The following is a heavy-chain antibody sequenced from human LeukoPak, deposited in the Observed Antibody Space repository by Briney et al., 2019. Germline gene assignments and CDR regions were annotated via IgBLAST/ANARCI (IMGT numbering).Heavy chain of an antibody. J-gene: IGHJ4*02. CDR1: RFFLSRFW. CDR2: INSDGRST. V-gene: IGHV3-74*01. Sequence: GGCLGLSCAASRFFLSRFWIHWVRQAPGEGLVWVARINSDGRSTSYADSVKGRFTISRDNAKNTLYLQMNSLRAEDTAVYYCASTTGYSYGYFDYWGQGTLVTVSS. D-gene: IGHD5-18*01. CDR3: ASTTGYSYGYFDY.